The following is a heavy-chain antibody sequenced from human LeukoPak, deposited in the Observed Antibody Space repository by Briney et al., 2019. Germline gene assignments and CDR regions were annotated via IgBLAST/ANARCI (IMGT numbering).Heavy chain of an antibody. CDR3: ASEPPSGWYNDNCFDP. Sequence: SRAASRFTLSQYIMHELRQAPAREVEGVSYISSSSSTIYYASSVKGPFTNSRDNAKNSMYLQMNSLRAEDTAVYDCASEPPSGWYNDNCFDPWGQGTLVTVSS. V-gene: IGHV3-48*04. CDR1: RFTLSQYI. CDR2: ISSSSSTI. D-gene: IGHD6-19*01. J-gene: IGHJ5*02.